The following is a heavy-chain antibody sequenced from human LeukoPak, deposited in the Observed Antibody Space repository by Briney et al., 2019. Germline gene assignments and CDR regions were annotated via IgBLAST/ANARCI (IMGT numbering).Heavy chain of an antibody. V-gene: IGHV1-2*02. CDR2: INPNSGGT. Sequence: ASVKVSCKASGGTFSSYAISWVRQAPGQGLEWMGWINPNSGGTNYAQKFQGRVTMTRDTSISTAYMELSRLRSDDTAVYYCASSPLEDAFDIWGQGTMVTVSS. CDR3: ASSPLEDAFDI. CDR1: GGTFSSYA. J-gene: IGHJ3*02.